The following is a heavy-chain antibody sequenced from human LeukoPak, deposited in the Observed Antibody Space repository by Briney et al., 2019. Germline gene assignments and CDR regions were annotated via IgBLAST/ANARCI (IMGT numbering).Heavy chain of an antibody. J-gene: IGHJ5*02. CDR1: GFTFRDYW. Sequence: GGSLRLSCVASGFTFRDYWMSWVRQSPGKGLEWVANTKPGGSGKYYVDSVKGRFTISRDNSKNTPYLQMNSLRAEDTAVYYCARDLNVVVAATLNNWFDPWGQGTLVTVSS. CDR3: ARDLNVVVAATLNNWFDP. CDR2: TKPGGSGK. D-gene: IGHD2-15*01. V-gene: IGHV3-7*01.